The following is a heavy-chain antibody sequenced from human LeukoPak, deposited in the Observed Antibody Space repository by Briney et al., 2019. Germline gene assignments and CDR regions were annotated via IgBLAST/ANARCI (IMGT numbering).Heavy chain of an antibody. CDR1: GFTFRSYA. J-gene: IGHJ3*02. CDR2: MSGSGGST. Sequence: PAGSLRLSCAASGFTFRSYAMSWVRQAPGKGPEWVSTMSGSGGSTYYADSVKGRFTISRDNSKNTLYLQMNSLRAEDTAVYYCAKEWAVATIGGAFDIWGQGTMVTVSS. V-gene: IGHV3-23*01. CDR3: AKEWAVATIGGAFDI. D-gene: IGHD5-12*01.